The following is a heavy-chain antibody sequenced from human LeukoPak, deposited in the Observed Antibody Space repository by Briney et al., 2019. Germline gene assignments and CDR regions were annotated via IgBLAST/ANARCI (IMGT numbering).Heavy chain of an antibody. D-gene: IGHD1-26*01. J-gene: IGHJ6*02. CDR1: GCTFSTYS. Sequence: GGSLRLSCVASGCTFSTYSMNWVRQAPGKGLVWVSHINNFATTTTYADSVRGRFTISRDNAKNTVSLQMHNLRPEDTAVYYCATDGAYAMAVWGQGTTVTVSS. CDR3: ATDGAYAMAV. V-gene: IGHV3-74*01. CDR2: INNFATTT.